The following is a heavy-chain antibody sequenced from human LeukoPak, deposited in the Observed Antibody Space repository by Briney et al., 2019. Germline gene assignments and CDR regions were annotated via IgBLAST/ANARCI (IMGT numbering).Heavy chain of an antibody. V-gene: IGHV1-24*01. D-gene: IGHD3-22*01. CDR2: FDPEDGET. CDR1: GYTFTSHY. J-gene: IGHJ4*02. CDR3: ATPAIPGYYYDSTGYDY. Sequence: GASVKVSCKASGYTFTSHYMHWVRQAPGKGLEWMGGFDPEDGETIYAQKFQGRVTMTEDTSTDTAYMELSSLRSEDTAVYYCATPAIPGYYYDSTGYDYWGQGTLVTVSS.